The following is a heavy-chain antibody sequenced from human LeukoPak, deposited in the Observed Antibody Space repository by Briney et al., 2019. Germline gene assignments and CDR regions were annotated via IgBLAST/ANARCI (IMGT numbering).Heavy chain of an antibody. CDR2: INPNSGGT. J-gene: IGHJ4*02. CDR3: ARKFAGRWLQFVDY. Sequence: ASVKVSCKASGYTFTGYYMHWVRQAPGQGLEWMGWINPNSGGTNYAQKFQGRFTMTRDTSISTAYMELSRLRSDDTAVYYCARKFAGRWLQFVDYWGQGTLVTVSS. V-gene: IGHV1-2*02. D-gene: IGHD5-24*01. CDR1: GYTFTGYY.